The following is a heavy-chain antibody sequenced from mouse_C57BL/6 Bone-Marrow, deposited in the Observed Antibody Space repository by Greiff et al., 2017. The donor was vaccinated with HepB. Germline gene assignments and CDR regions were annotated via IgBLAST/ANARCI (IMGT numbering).Heavy chain of an antibody. V-gene: IGHV1-7*01. CDR1: GYTFTSYW. CDR3: ARAIHYGAWFAY. Sequence: QVQLQQSGAELAKPGASVKLSCKASGYTFTSYWMHWVKQRPGQGLEWIGYINPSSGYTKYNQKFKDKATVTADKSSSTAYMQLSSLTSEDSAVYYGARAIHYGAWFAYWGQGTLVTVSA. J-gene: IGHJ3*01. D-gene: IGHD1-1*01. CDR2: INPSSGYT.